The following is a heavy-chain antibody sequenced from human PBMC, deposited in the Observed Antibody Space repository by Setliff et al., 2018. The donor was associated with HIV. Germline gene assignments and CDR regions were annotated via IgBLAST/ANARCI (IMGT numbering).Heavy chain of an antibody. D-gene: IGHD2-2*01. CDR3: ARQGLVLVPASIDWRLPPSPIDY. V-gene: IGHV4-39*01. J-gene: IGHJ4*02. Sequence: TLSLTCTVSGGSISSNNYYWGWIRQPPGKGLEWIASIYYSGSTYYNPSLKSRITISVDTSKNQFSLRLSSVTDADTAVYYCARQGLVLVPASIDWRLPPSPIDYWGQGALVTVSS. CDR2: IYYSGST. CDR1: GGSISSNNYY.